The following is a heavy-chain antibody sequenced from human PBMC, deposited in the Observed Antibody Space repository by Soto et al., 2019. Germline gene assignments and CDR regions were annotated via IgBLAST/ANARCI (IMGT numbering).Heavy chain of an antibody. J-gene: IGHJ6*02. CDR2: ISYDGSNK. V-gene: IGHV3-30*03. Sequence: GGSLRLSCASSGFTFSSYGMHWVRQAPGKGLEWVAVISYDGSNKYYADSVKGRFTISRDNSKNTLYLQMNSLRAEDTAVYYCAREYTDPPPDYYGMDVWGQGTTVTVSS. CDR3: AREYTDPPPDYYGMDV. CDR1: GFTFSSYG. D-gene: IGHD1-20*01.